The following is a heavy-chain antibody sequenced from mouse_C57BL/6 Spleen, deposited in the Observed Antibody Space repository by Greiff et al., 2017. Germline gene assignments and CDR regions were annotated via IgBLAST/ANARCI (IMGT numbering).Heavy chain of an antibody. CDR2: IYPGGGYT. D-gene: IGHD3-1*01. J-gene: IGHJ1*03. CDR3: ARSGDYWYFDV. CDR1: LYTFTNYW. Sequence: QVQLQQSGAEPLLPLTSLPLSFPSSLYTFTNYWICWAKQRPGHGLEWIGDIYPGGGYTNYNEKFKGKATLTADKSSSTAYMQFSSLTSEDSAIYYCARSGDYWYFDVWGTGTTVTVSS. V-gene: IGHV1-63*01.